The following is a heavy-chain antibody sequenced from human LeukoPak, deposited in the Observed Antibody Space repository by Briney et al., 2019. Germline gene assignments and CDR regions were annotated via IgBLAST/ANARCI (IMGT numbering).Heavy chain of an antibody. CDR3: ARHYYDSSGYPASHFDY. CDR2: IYYSGGT. J-gene: IGHJ4*02. V-gene: IGHV4-39*01. D-gene: IGHD3-22*01. CDR1: GGSISSSSYY. Sequence: SETLSLTCTVSGGSISSSSYYWGWIRQPPGKGLEWIGSIYYSGGTYYNPSLKSRVTISVDTSKNQFSLKLSSVTAADTAVYYCARHYYDSSGYPASHFDYWGQGTLVTVSS.